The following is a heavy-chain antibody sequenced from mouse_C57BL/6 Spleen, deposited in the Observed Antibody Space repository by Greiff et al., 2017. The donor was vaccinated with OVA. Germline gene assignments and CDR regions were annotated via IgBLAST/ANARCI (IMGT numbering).Heavy chain of an antibody. Sequence: EVNLVESGGGLVQPKGSLKLSCAASGFSFNTYAMNWVRQAPGKGLEWVARIRSKSNNYATYYADSVKDRFTISRDDSESMLYLQMNNLKTEDTAMYYCVRPYQLDYYGSSYFDYWGQGTTLTVSS. CDR2: IRSKSNNYAT. J-gene: IGHJ2*01. CDR3: VRPYQLDYYGSSYFDY. D-gene: IGHD1-1*01. V-gene: IGHV10-1*01. CDR1: GFSFNTYA.